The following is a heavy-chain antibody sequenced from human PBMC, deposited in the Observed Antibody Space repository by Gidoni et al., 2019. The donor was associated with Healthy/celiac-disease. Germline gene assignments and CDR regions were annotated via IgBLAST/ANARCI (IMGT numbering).Heavy chain of an antibody. CDR1: GFTFSDSY. J-gene: IGHJ6*02. CDR3: AGGRYYYDSSGYPRYYGMDV. CDR2: ISSSGSTI. D-gene: IGHD3-22*01. Sequence: QVQLVESGGGLVKPGGSLRLSCAASGFTFSDSYWSWIRQAPGKGLEWVSYISSSGSTIYYADSVKGRFTISRDNAKNSLYLQMNSLRAEDTAVYYCAGGRYYYDSSGYPRYYGMDVWGQGTTVTVSS. V-gene: IGHV3-11*04.